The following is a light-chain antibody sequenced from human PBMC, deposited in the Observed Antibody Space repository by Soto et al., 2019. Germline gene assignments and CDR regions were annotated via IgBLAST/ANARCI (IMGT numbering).Light chain of an antibody. CDR3: QQYGSSPVT. J-gene: IGKJ3*01. Sequence: EIVLTQSPGTLSLSPGERAALSCRASQSVSSSYLAWYQQKPGQAPRLLIYGASSRATGIPDRFSGSGSGTDFILTISRLEPEDFAVYYCQQYGSSPVTFGPRTKVDIK. CDR2: GAS. CDR1: QSVSSSY. V-gene: IGKV3-20*01.